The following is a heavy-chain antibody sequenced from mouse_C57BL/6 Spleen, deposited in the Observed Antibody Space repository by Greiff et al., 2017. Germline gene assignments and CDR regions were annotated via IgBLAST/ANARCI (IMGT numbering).Heavy chain of an antibody. Sequence: QVQLQQPGAELVRPGSSVKLSCKASGYTFTSYWMHWVKQRPIQGLDWIGNIDPSDSETHYNQKFKDKATLTADKSSSTAYMQLSSLTSEDSAVYYCARSQFITTVVAPLYAMDYWGQGTSVTVSS. D-gene: IGHD1-1*01. CDR1: GYTFTSYW. CDR2: IDPSDSET. V-gene: IGHV1-52*01. J-gene: IGHJ4*01. CDR3: ARSQFITTVVAPLYAMDY.